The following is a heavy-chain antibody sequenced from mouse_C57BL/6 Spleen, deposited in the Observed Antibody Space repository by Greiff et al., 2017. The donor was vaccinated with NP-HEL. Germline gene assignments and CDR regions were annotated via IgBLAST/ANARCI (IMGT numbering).Heavy chain of an antibody. D-gene: IGHD1-1*01. CDR1: GFTFSDYG. CDR3: ERGCFITTVVGYFGV. V-gene: IGHV5-17*01. CDR2: ISSGSSTI. Sequence: EVKLVESGGGLVKPGGSLKLSCAASGFTFSDYGMHWVRQAPEKGLEWVAYISSGSSTIYYADTVKGRFTISRDNAKNTLFLQMTSLRSEDPAMYYCERGCFITTVVGYFGVWGTGATVAVA. J-gene: IGHJ1*03.